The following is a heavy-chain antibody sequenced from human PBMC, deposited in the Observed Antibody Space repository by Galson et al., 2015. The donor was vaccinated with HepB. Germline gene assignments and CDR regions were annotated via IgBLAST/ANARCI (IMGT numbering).Heavy chain of an antibody. V-gene: IGHV1-18*04. D-gene: IGHD2-2*02. CDR1: GYTFTSYG. J-gene: IGHJ6*03. CDR2: ISAYNGNT. Sequence: SVKVSCKTSGYTFTSYGISWVRQAPGQGLEWMGWISAYNGNTNYAQKLQGRVTMTTDTSTSTAYMELSSLRSEDTAVYYCARDIVVVPAAIHAPTTHYYYYMDVWGKGTTVTVSS. CDR3: ARDIVVVPAAIHAPTTHYYYYMDV.